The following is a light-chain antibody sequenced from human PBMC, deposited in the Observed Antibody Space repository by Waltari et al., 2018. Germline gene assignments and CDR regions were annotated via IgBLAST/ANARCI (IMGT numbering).Light chain of an antibody. CDR2: LGS. CDR1: QSLLQSNGYNC. Sequence: DIVMTQSPLSLPVTPGEPASISCRSSQSLLQSNGYNCLDWYLQKPGEFPQLRIYLGSNRASWVPDRFSGSGSGTDFTLKISRVEAEDVGVYYCMQALQTPFTFGPGTKVDIK. V-gene: IGKV2-28*01. CDR3: MQALQTPFT. J-gene: IGKJ3*01.